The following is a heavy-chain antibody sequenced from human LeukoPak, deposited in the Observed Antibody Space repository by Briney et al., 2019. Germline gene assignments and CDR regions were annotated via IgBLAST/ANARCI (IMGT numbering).Heavy chain of an antibody. Sequence: ASVKVSCTASGYTFTGYYMHCVRHAPGQGLEWMGWINPNSGGTNYAQKFQGRVTMTRDTSISTAYMELSRLRSDDTAVYYCARVGTIFGVVIISFGSRFPGFDYWGQGTLVTVSS. CDR3: ARVGTIFGVVIISFGSRFPGFDY. CDR1: GYTFTGYY. CDR2: INPNSGGT. V-gene: IGHV1-2*02. D-gene: IGHD3-3*01. J-gene: IGHJ4*02.